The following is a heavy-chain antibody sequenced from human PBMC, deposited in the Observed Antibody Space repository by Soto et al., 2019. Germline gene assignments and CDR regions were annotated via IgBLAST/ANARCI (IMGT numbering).Heavy chain of an antibody. J-gene: IGHJ1*01. V-gene: IGHV3-15*01. CDR2: IKSKTDGGTT. CDR3: TTAVFRFLEWLRRAEYFQH. Sequence: EVQLVESGGGLVKPGGSLRLSCAASGFTFSNYWMSWVRQAPGKGLEWVGRIKSKTDGGTTDYAAHVQCRVTIAKDESTNTLYLHKNRLYTEDTTVYSCTTAVFRFLEWLRRAEYFQHWGQGTLVTVSS. CDR1: GFTFSNYW. D-gene: IGHD3-3*01.